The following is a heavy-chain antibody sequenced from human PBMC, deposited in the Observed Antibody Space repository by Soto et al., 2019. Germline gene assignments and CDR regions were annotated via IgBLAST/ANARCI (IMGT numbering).Heavy chain of an antibody. D-gene: IGHD2-15*01. CDR3: ARSADIVVVVAATRFYYGMDV. V-gene: IGHV1-69*13. CDR1: GGTFSSYA. Sequence: GASVKVSCKASGGTFSSYAISWVRQAPGQGLEWMGGIIPIFGTANYAQKLQGRVTITADESTSTAYMELSSLRSEDTAVYYCARSADIVVVVAATRFYYGMDVWGQGTTVTAP. J-gene: IGHJ6*02. CDR2: IIPIFGTA.